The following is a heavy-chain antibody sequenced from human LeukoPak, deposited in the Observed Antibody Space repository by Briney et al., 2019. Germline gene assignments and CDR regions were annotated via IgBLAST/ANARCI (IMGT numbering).Heavy chain of an antibody. V-gene: IGHV5-51*01. J-gene: IGHJ3*02. CDR1: GYKFTNYW. Sequence: KPGESPKIFCKGSGYKFTNYWIGWVRQMPRKGLEWMGIIYPGDSYTTYSPSFQGQVTISADKSISTAYLQWRSLKASDTAMYYCARRSGSDALSIWGQGTMVTVSS. CDR2: IYPGDSYT. CDR3: ARRSGSDALSI. D-gene: IGHD3-10*01.